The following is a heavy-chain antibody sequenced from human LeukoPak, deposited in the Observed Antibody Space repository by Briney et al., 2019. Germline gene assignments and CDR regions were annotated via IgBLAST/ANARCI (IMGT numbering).Heavy chain of an antibody. J-gene: IGHJ3*02. CDR2: IHASGST. V-gene: IGHV4-4*07. CDR3: ARGLYPDDAFDI. Sequence: KSSETLSLTCTVSGGSISSYYWSWIRQPAGKGLEWIGRIHASGSTNYNPSLKSRVTISLDTSKNHFSLKMRSVTAADTAVYYCARGLYPDDAFDIWGQGTMVTVSS. CDR1: GGSISSYY. D-gene: IGHD3-16*02.